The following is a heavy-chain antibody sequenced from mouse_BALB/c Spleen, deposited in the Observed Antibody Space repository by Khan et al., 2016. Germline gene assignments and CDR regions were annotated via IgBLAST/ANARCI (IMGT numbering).Heavy chain of an antibody. J-gene: IGHJ2*01. CDR1: GFTFRNYA. V-gene: IGHV5-6-5*01. D-gene: IGHD2-1*01. CDR2: ISTGDST. CDR3: AREDYGNYGDYFDY. Sequence: EVELVESGGGLVKPGGSLKLSCAASGFTFRNYAMSWVRQTPEKRLEWVASISTGDSTYYGDSVNGRFTIFRDNARNILYLQMSSLRSEDTAMYYCAREDYGNYGDYFDYWGQGTTLTVSS.